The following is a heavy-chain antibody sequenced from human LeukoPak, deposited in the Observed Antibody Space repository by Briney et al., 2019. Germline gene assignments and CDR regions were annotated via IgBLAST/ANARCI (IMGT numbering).Heavy chain of an antibody. CDR2: ISSSGSTI. D-gene: IGHD2-2*01. CDR1: GFTFSDYY. V-gene: IGHV3-11*04. Sequence: GGSLRLFCAASGFTFSDYYMSWIRQAPGKGLEWVSYISSSGSTIYYADSVKGRFTISRDNAKNSLYLQMNSLRAEDTAVYYCARAGVDYYYYYMDVWGKGTTVTVSS. J-gene: IGHJ6*03. CDR3: ARAGVDYYYYYMDV.